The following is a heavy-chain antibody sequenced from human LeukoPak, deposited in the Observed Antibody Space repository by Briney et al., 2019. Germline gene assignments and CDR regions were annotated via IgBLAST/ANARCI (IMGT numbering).Heavy chain of an antibody. J-gene: IGHJ4*02. CDR2: IKQDGREK. V-gene: IGHV3-7*01. CDR1: GFTLSSFW. CDR3: ARGRGAIDD. D-gene: IGHD3-16*01. Sequence: HPGGSLRLSCAVSGFTLSSFWMTWVRHAPGRGVEWVANIKQDGREKYYVDSVKGLFTISRDNAKNSLYLEMNSLRVEAAVVYHCARGRGAIDDWGQGILVIVSS.